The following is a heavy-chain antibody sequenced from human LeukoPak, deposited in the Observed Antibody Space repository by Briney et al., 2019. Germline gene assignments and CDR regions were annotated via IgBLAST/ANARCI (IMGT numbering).Heavy chain of an antibody. CDR2: MNPNSGNT. Sequence: ASVKVSCKASGYTLSSYAMNWVRQSPGQGLEWMGWMNPNSGNTGYAQKFQGRVTMTRNTSISTAYMELSSLRSEDTAVYYCARDLTSDDILTGYYRGPDAFDIWGQGTMVTVSS. D-gene: IGHD3-9*01. CDR3: ARDLTSDDILTGYYRGPDAFDI. CDR1: GYTLSSYA. V-gene: IGHV1-8*02. J-gene: IGHJ3*02.